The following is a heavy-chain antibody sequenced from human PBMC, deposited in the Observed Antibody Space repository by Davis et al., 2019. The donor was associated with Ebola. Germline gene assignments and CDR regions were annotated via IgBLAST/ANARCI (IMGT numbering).Heavy chain of an antibody. Sequence: PSETLSLTCTVSGGSISSYYWSWIRQPPGKGLEWIGYIYYSGSTNYNPSLKSRVTISVDTSKNQFSLKLSSVTAADTAVYYCATSSSLGGVIISYYFDYWGQGTLVTVSS. V-gene: IGHV4-59*12. CDR2: IYYSGST. CDR3: ATSSSLGGVIISYYFDY. J-gene: IGHJ4*02. D-gene: IGHD3-10*01. CDR1: GGSISSYY.